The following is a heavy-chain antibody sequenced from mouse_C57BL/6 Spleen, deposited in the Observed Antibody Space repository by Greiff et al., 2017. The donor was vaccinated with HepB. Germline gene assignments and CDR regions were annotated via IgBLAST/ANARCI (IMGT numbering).Heavy chain of an antibody. CDR1: GYTFTSYG. Sequence: QVQLQQSGAELARPGASVKLSCKASGYTFTSYGISWVKQRTGQGLEWIGEIYPRSGNTYYNEKFKGKATLTADKSSSTAYMELRSLTSEDSAVYFCARRAYYGSSYVLYYAMDYWGQGTSVTVSS. D-gene: IGHD1-1*01. J-gene: IGHJ4*01. V-gene: IGHV1-81*01. CDR3: ARRAYYGSSYVLYYAMDY. CDR2: IYPRSGNT.